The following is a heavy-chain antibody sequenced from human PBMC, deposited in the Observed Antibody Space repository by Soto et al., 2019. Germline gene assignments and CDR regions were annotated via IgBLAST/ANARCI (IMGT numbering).Heavy chain of an antibody. CDR2: ISYDGSNK. V-gene: IGHV3-30*18. Sequence: GGSLRLSCAASGFTFSSYGMHWVRQAPGKGLEWVAVISYDGSNKYYADSVKGRFTISRDNSKNTLYLQMNSLRAEDTAVYYCAKNGAPVGATSDFDYWGQGTLVTVS. J-gene: IGHJ4*02. CDR1: GFTFSSYG. D-gene: IGHD1-26*01. CDR3: AKNGAPVGATSDFDY.